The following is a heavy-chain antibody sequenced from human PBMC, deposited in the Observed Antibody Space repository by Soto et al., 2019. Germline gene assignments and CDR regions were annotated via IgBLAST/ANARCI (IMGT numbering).Heavy chain of an antibody. D-gene: IGHD3-22*01. CDR1: GFTFSSYS. CDR3: ASTYFSDTSGLSDY. V-gene: IGHV3-21*01. J-gene: IGHJ4*02. Sequence: PGGSLRLSCAASGFTFSSYSMNWVRQAPGKGLEWVSSISYSSSDIDYADSVKGRFTISRDNAKKSLFLQMNSLRAEDTAVYYCASTYFSDTSGLSDYWGQGTLVTVSS. CDR2: ISYSSSDI.